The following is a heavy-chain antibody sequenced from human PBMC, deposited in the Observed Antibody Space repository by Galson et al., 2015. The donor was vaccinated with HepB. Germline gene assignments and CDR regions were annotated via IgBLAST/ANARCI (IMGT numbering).Heavy chain of an antibody. Sequence: CAISGDSVSSKSAAWNWSRQSPSRGLEWLGRTYYRSKWYNDYAVSVKSRITINPDTSKKQFSLQLNSVTPEDTAVYYCARSAGAIDYWGQGTLVTVSS. V-gene: IGHV6-1*01. CDR1: GDSVSSKSAA. J-gene: IGHJ4*02. CDR2: TYYRSKWYN. D-gene: IGHD3-10*01. CDR3: ARSAGAIDY.